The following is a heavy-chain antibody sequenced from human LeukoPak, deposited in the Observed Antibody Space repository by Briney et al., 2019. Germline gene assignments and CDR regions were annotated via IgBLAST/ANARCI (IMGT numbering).Heavy chain of an antibody. CDR1: GFTFSSYG. V-gene: IGHV3-30*02. J-gene: IGHJ4*02. CDR2: IRYDGSNK. CDR3: ARDHRWFGEDYYFDY. Sequence: GVSLRLSCAASGFTFSSYGMHWVRQAPGKGLEWVAFIRYDGSNKYYADSVKGRFTISRDNAKNSLYLQMNSLRAEDTAVYYCARDHRWFGEDYYFDYWGQGTLVTVSS. D-gene: IGHD3-10*01.